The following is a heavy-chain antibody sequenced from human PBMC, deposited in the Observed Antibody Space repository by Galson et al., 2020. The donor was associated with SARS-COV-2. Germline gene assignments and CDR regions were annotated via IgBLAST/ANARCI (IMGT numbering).Heavy chain of an antibody. J-gene: IGHJ4*02. CDR1: GFTFSSYS. V-gene: IGHV3-21*01. Sequence: GESLKISCAASGFTFSSYSMTWVRQAPGKGLEWVSSISSSSSYIYYADSVKGRFTISRDNAKNSLYLQINSLRAEDTAVYYCARYDPVVVFDCWGQGTLVTVSS. CDR3: ARYDPVVVFDC. CDR2: ISSSSSYI. D-gene: IGHD2-15*01.